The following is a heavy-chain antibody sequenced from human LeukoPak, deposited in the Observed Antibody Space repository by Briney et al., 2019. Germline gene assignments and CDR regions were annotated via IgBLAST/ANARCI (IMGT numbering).Heavy chain of an antibody. Sequence: ASVKVSCKASGFTFTSSAMQGVRQARGQRLEWIGWIVVGSGNTNYAQKFQERVTITRDMSTSTAYMELSSLRSEDTAVYYCAANRGVVGATGAFDIWGQGTMVTVSS. V-gene: IGHV1-58*02. CDR1: GFTFTSSA. CDR3: AANRGVVGATGAFDI. J-gene: IGHJ3*02. D-gene: IGHD1-26*01. CDR2: IVVGSGNT.